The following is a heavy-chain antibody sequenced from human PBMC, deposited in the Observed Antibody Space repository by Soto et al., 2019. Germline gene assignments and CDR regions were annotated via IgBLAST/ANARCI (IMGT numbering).Heavy chain of an antibody. D-gene: IGHD2-21*01. CDR2: ISSSSSTI. CDR3: ARAGGDYYYYGMDV. CDR1: GFTSISDS. V-gene: IGHV3-48*02. Sequence: GRSLRLSCAASGFTSISDSMNWVRQAPGKGLEWVSYISSSSSTIYYADSVKGRFTVTRDNAKNSLYLQMNSLRDEDTAVYYCARAGGDYYYYGMDVWGQGT. J-gene: IGHJ6*02.